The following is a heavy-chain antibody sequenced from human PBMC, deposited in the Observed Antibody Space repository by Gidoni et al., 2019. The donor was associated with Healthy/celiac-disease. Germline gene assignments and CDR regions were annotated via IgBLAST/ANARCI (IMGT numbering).Heavy chain of an antibody. CDR1: GFTFSDYY. Sequence: QVQLVESGGGLVKPGGSLRLSCAASGFTFSDYYLSWIRQVPGQGLEWVSYISSSGSTIYYADSVKGRFTISRDNAKNSLYLQMNSLRAEDTAVYYCARMPDYYYYMDVWGKGTTVTVSS. J-gene: IGHJ6*03. CDR2: ISSSGSTI. CDR3: ARMPDYYYYMDV. V-gene: IGHV3-11*01. D-gene: IGHD2-2*01.